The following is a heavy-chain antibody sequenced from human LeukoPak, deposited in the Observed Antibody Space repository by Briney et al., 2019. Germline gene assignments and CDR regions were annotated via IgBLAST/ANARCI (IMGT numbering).Heavy chain of an antibody. V-gene: IGHV1-8*01. Sequence: ASVKVSCKASGFTFTNYDINWVRQTTGQGLEWMGWMNPNNGNTGYAQKFQGRVTMTRDTSISTAYMELRSLRSEDTAMYYCVKDGEGVAISVNYWFDPWGQGTLVTVSS. CDR1: GFTFTNYD. CDR2: MNPNNGNT. CDR3: VKDGEGVAISVNYWFDP. J-gene: IGHJ5*02. D-gene: IGHD3-10*01.